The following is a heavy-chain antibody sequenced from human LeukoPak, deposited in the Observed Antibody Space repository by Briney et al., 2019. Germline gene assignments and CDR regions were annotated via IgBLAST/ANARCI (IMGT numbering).Heavy chain of an antibody. J-gene: IGHJ5*02. V-gene: IGHV4-59*08. Sequence: PSETLSLTCTVSGGSVSSYYWSWIRQPPGKGLEWIAYIYYSGSTKYNPSLKSRVTISLDRSKNQFSLKLRSVTAADTAVYYCARLQVHCGGDCYTRWFDPWGQEPWSPSPQ. CDR2: IYYSGST. CDR1: GGSVSSYY. D-gene: IGHD2-21*02. CDR3: ARLQVHCGGDCYTRWFDP.